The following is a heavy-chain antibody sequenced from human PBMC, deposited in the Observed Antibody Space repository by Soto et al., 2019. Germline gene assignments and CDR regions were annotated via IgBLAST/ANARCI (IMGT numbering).Heavy chain of an antibody. D-gene: IGHD6-6*01. V-gene: IGHV3-64*01. J-gene: IGHJ6*03. CDR2: ISSNGVGT. CDR1: GFTLSGYS. Sequence: ESGGGLAQPGGSLRLSCAASGFTLSGYSMDWVRQAPGKGLEYVSGISSNGVGTYYANSVQGRFTISRDNSKNTVYLQMGSLRPEDMAVYYCARRARPDFYYMDVWGKGTTVTVSS. CDR3: ARRARPDFYYMDV.